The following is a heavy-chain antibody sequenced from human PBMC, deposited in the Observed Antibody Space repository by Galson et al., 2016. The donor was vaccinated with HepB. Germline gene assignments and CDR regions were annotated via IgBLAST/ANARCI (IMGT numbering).Heavy chain of an antibody. CDR2: VFDSEST. V-gene: IGHV4-4*07. D-gene: IGHD3-3*01. J-gene: IGHJ6*02. CDR3: VRRNDFDYWSGFRDAYGMDV. CDR1: GGSIRGYY. Sequence: SETLSLTCTVSGGSIRGYYWNWIRQSAEGGLEWIGRVFDSESTNYNPSLKSRVTMSVDTSNNQISLKVASVTAADTAVYYCVRRNDFDYWSGFRDAYGMDVWGQGTTVIVSS.